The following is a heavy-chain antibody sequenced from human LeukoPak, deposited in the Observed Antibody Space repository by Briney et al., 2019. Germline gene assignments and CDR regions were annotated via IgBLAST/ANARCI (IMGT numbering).Heavy chain of an antibody. V-gene: IGHV3-33*01. CDR3: GRDLTNGYVDK. CDR2: IGHDGRSK. D-gene: IGHD2-8*01. CDR1: GFTFSVYG. J-gene: IGHJ4*02. Sequence: PGGSLRLSCTASGFTFSVYGMHWVRQAPGKGLEWVAVIGHDGRSKTYADSVKGRFTFSRDNSKNTLYLQMDSLRAEDTAVYFCGRDLTNGYVDKWGQGTLVIVSS.